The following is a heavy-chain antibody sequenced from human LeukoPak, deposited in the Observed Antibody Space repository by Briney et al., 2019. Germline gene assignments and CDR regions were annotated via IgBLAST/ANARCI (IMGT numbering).Heavy chain of an antibody. V-gene: IGHV4-30-2*01. CDR3: ARALGRGDLVVVPAAIRWFDP. D-gene: IGHD2-2*02. Sequence: SETLSLTCTVSGGSISSSSGYYWSWIRQPPGKGLEWIGYIYHSGSTYYNPSLKSRVTISVDTSNNQFSLKLSSVTAADTAVYYCARALGRGDLVVVPAAIRWFDPWGQGTLVIVSS. CDR2: IYHSGST. J-gene: IGHJ5*02. CDR1: GGSISSSSGYY.